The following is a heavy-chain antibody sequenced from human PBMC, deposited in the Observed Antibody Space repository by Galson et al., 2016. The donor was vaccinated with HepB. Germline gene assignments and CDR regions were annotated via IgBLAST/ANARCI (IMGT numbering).Heavy chain of an antibody. Sequence: SLRLSCAASGFTFSSYGMSWVRQAPGKGLEWVSGISWNSGTIDYADSVKGRFTISRDNAKNSLYLQMNSLRGEDTALYYCTKATSSSWAGALDIWGQGTMVTVSS. CDR1: GFTFSSYG. V-gene: IGHV3-9*01. CDR3: TKATSSSWAGALDI. CDR2: ISWNSGTI. J-gene: IGHJ3*02. D-gene: IGHD6-13*01.